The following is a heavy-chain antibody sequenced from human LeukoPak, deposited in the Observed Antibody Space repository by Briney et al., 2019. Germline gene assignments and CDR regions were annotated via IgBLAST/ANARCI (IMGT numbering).Heavy chain of an antibody. CDR1: GFTFVNYA. Sequence: GGSLRLSCVASGFTFVNYAVHWVRQAPGKGLEWMGWISAYNGNTNYAQKLQGRVTMTTDTSTSTAYMELRSLRSDDTAVYYCARVYSSSSGLLNYWGQGTLVTVSS. CDR3: ARVYSSSSGLLNY. CDR2: ISAYNGNT. V-gene: IGHV1-18*01. J-gene: IGHJ4*02. D-gene: IGHD6-6*01.